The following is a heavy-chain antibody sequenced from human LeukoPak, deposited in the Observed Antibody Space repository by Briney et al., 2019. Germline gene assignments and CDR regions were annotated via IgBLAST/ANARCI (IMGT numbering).Heavy chain of an antibody. J-gene: IGHJ6*04. CDR3: AQTIQGYSGYDSGVA. CDR2: ISETSSHT. Sequence: GALRLSCAASGFTFSSNAMTWVRQAPGQGLEWVSSISETSSHTFYADSVKGRFTISRDNTKNTLFLQMNSLRVEDTAMYYCAQTIQGYSGYDSGVAWGKGTTVTVSS. D-gene: IGHD5-12*01. CDR1: GFTFSSNA. V-gene: IGHV3-23*01.